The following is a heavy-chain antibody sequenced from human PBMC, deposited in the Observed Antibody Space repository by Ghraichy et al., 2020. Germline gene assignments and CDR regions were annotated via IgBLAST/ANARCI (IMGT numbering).Heavy chain of an antibody. CDR3: AKYPGSSGFYHYMDV. D-gene: IGHD5-12*01. J-gene: IGHJ6*03. Sequence: GGSLRLSCAASGFTFSNSDMSWVRQAPGKGLEWVSVISGSGDTTNYADSVKGRFTISRDNSKNTLYLQMNSLTADDTAVYYCAKYPGSSGFYHYMDVWGRGTTVTVSS. V-gene: IGHV3-23*01. CDR1: GFTFSNSD. CDR2: ISGSGDTT.